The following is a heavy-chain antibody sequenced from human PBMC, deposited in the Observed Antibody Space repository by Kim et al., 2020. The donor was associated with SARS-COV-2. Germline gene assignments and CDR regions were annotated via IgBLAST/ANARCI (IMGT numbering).Heavy chain of an antibody. Sequence: SETLSLTCTVSGGSISSYYWSWIRQPAGKGLEWIGRMYTSGSTEYNPSLKSRVTMSADTSKNQFSLKLNSVTAADTAVYYCARCRGSSSGGGVDYWGQGTLVTVSS. CDR1: GGSISSYY. J-gene: IGHJ4*02. D-gene: IGHD6-6*01. CDR2: MYTSGST. V-gene: IGHV4-4*07. CDR3: ARCRGSSSGGGVDY.